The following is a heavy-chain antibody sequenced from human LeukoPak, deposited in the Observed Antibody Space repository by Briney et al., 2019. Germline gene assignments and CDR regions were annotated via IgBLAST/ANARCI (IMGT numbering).Heavy chain of an antibody. J-gene: IGHJ1*01. CDR1: GYTFTSYG. D-gene: IGHD3-10*01. Sequence: ASVKVSCKASGYTFTSYGISWVRQAPGQGLEWMGWISAYNGNTNYAQKLQGRVTMTTDTSTSTAYMELRSLRSDDTAVYYCARGLPYGSGSPRGECFQHWGQGTLVTVSS. CDR2: ISAYNGNT. V-gene: IGHV1-18*01. CDR3: ARGLPYGSGSPRGECFQH.